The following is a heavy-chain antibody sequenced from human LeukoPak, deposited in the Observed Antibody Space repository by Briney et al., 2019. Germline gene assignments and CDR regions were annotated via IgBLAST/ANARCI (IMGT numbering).Heavy chain of an antibody. J-gene: IGHJ4*02. D-gene: IGHD6-19*01. CDR3: ARGDGGWYYFDY. V-gene: IGHV3-21*01. CDR1: GFTSSSYS. Sequence: SGGSLRLSCAASGFTSSSYSMNWVRRAPGKGLEWVSSISSSSSYIYYADSVKGRFTISRDNAKNSLYLQMNSLRAEDTAVYYCARGDGGWYYFDYWGQGTLVTVSS. CDR2: ISSSSSYI.